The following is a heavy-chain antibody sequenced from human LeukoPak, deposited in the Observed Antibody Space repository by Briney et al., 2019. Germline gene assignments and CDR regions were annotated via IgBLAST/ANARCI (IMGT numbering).Heavy chain of an antibody. J-gene: IGHJ3*02. D-gene: IGHD2-2*02. Sequence: SETMSLTCTVSGGSISSGSYYWSCIRQPAGKGLEWIGRIYTGGSTNYNPSLKSRVTISVDTSKNQFSLKLSSVTAADTAVYYCAREGIVVVPAAIGRAFDIWGQGTMVTVSS. CDR3: AREGIVVVPAAIGRAFDI. CDR2: IYTGGST. CDR1: GGSISSGSYY. V-gene: IGHV4-61*02.